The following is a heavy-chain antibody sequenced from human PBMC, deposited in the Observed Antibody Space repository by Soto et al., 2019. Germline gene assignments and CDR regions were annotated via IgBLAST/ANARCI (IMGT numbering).Heavy chain of an antibody. Sequence: QVQLVQSGAEVKKPGSSVKVSCKASGGTFSIYTISWVRQAPGQGLEWMGGSANSAQKVQGRLTVTADESTRTVYLELSRLTSEDTAVYYCAIEGPPDIAWFDPWCQGTLVSVSS. CDR3: AIEGPPDIAWFDP. D-gene: IGHD2-15*01. V-gene: IGHV1-69*01. CDR1: GGTFSIYT. CDR2: SA. J-gene: IGHJ5*02.